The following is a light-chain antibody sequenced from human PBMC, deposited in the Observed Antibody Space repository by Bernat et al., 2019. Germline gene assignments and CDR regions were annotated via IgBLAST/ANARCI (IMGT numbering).Light chain of an antibody. CDR3: QQLNSFPVT. V-gene: IGKV1-17*01. CDR1: QSVSTY. Sequence: DIQMTQSPSSLSASIGDTVTITCRASQSVSTYLSWFQQKPGKAPKVLIYGASTLQTGVPSRFSGSGSGTEFTLTIDSLQSEDFASYYCQQLNSFPVTFGQGTRLEIK. J-gene: IGKJ5*01. CDR2: GAS.